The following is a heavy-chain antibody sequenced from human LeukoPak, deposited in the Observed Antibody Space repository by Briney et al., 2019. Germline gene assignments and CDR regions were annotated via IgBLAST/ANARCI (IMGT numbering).Heavy chain of an antibody. V-gene: IGHV4-34*01. CDR2: INHRGST. Sequence: SETLSLTCAVYGGSFSGYYWTWIRQTPGKGLEWIGEINHRGSTNYNPSLESRVTISVDTSKNHFSLDLTSVTAADTAVYYCASGGWYRGYWGQGTLVTVSS. D-gene: IGHD2-15*01. J-gene: IGHJ4*02. CDR1: GGSFSGYY. CDR3: ASGGWYRGY.